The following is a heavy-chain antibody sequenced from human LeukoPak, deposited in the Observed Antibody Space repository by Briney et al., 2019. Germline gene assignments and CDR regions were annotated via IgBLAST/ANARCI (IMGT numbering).Heavy chain of an antibody. V-gene: IGHV4-39*01. CDR1: GGSISSSSYY. D-gene: IGHD5-12*01. CDR3: ARQGLPKLIDY. Sequence: SETLSLTCTVSGGSISSSSYYWGWIRQPPGKGLEWIGSIYYSGSTYYNPSLKSRVTISVDTSKNQFSLKLSSVTAADTAVYYCARQGLPKLIDYWGQGTLVTVSS. J-gene: IGHJ4*02. CDR2: IYYSGST.